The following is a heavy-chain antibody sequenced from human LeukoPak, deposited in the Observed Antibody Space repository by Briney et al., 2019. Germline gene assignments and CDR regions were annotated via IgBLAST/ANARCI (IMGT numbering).Heavy chain of an antibody. V-gene: IGHV3-7*01. Sequence: GGSLRLSCAASGFTFCSYWMSWVRQAPGKGLEWVANIKQDGSEKYYVDSVKGRFTISRDNAKNSLYLQMNSLRAEDTAVYYCARGPWSSASTTPLGPHDYWGQGTLVTVSS. J-gene: IGHJ4*02. D-gene: IGHD5/OR15-5a*01. CDR2: IKQDGSEK. CDR1: GFTFCSYW. CDR3: ARGPWSSASTTPLGPHDY.